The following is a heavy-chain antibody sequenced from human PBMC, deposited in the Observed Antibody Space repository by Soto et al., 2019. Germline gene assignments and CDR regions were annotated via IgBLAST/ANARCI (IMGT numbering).Heavy chain of an antibody. CDR3: ARGVLESSGYSYGYLTHYYYYYMDV. CDR1: GYTFTSHD. V-gene: IGHV1-8*01. J-gene: IGHJ6*03. D-gene: IGHD5-18*01. CDR2: MNPNSGNT. Sequence: SSVNVSCKASGYTFTSHDINWVRQATGQGLEWMGWMNPNSGNTGYAQKFQGRVTMTRNTSISTAYMELSSLRSEDTAVYYCARGVLESSGYSYGYLTHYYYYYMDVWGKGTRVTVS.